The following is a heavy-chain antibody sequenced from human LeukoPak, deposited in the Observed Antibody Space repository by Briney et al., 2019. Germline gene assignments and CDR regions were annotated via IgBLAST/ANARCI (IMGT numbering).Heavy chain of an antibody. CDR2: INPNSGGT. Sequence: GASVKVSCKASGYTFTGYYMHCVRQASGQGLEWMGWINPNSGGTNYAQKFQGRVTMTRDTSISTAYMELSRLRSDDTAVYYCAKGTSLHIVVVPAAVDYWGQGTLVTVSS. J-gene: IGHJ4*02. V-gene: IGHV1-2*02. CDR1: GYTFTGYY. CDR3: AKGTSLHIVVVPAAVDY. D-gene: IGHD2-2*01.